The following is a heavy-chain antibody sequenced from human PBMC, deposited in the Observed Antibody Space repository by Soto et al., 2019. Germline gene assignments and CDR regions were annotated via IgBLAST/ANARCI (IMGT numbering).Heavy chain of an antibody. CDR2: ISSDGTTE. D-gene: IGHD3-16*02. V-gene: IGHV3-30-3*01. J-gene: IGHJ4*02. CDR1: GFTFSSYA. Sequence: QVQLVESGGGGVQTGRSLRLSCAASGFTFSSYALHWVRQAPGKGLQLVAVISSDGTTEDYADSVKGRFTISRDNSKNTLFLQMNSLRVEDAAVYYCATVNYDYVWGIYRRRQVDFRGKGTLVTVSS. CDR3: ATVNYDYVWGIYRRRQVDF.